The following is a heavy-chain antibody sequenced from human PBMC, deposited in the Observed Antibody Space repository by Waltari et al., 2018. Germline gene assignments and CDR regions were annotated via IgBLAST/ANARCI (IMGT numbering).Heavy chain of an antibody. V-gene: IGHV1-8*03. CDR3: ARGLGVKDAFDI. Sequence: QVQLVQSGAGVKKPGASVKVSCKASGYTFTSYEINWVRQATGQVLEWMGWMNPNSGNTGYAQKFQGRVTITRNTSISTAYMELSSLRSEDTAVYYCARGLGVKDAFDIWGQGTMVTVSS. CDR2: MNPNSGNT. D-gene: IGHD3-16*01. J-gene: IGHJ3*02. CDR1: GYTFTSYE.